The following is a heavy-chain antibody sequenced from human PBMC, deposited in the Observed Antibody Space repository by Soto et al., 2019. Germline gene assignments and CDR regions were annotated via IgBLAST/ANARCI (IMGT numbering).Heavy chain of an antibody. J-gene: IGHJ5*02. D-gene: IGHD2-15*01. Sequence: EVQLVESGGGLVQPGRSLRLSCAASGFTFDDYAMHWVRQAPGNGLEWVSGISWNSGSIGYADSVKGRFTISRDNAKNSLYLQMNSLRAEDTALYYCAKERRGYCSGGSCYQNNWFDPWGQGTLVTVSS. CDR1: GFTFDDYA. CDR3: AKERRGYCSGGSCYQNNWFDP. V-gene: IGHV3-9*01. CDR2: ISWNSGSI.